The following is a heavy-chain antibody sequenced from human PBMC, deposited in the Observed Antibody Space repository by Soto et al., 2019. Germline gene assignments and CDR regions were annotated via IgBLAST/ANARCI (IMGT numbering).Heavy chain of an antibody. CDR3: ARALVTDYNSRDYHYYFAMDV. J-gene: IGHJ6*02. D-gene: IGHD3-22*01. CDR2: VYHTGTT. CDR1: GGPVSGDDLY. Sequence: HLQESGPGLVKPSQTLSLTCVVSGGPVSGDDLYWSWIRHLPGKGLEWIANVYHTGTTYYNPSLKSRVSMSVDTSQNQLSLILASVTAADTAVYYCARALVTDYNSRDYHYYFAMDVWGQGTSVTVSS. V-gene: IGHV4-31*02.